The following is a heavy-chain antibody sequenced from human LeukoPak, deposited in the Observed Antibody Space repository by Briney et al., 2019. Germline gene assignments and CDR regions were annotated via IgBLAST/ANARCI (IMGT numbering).Heavy chain of an antibody. CDR3: AKSDSGYYYSLDY. D-gene: IGHD3-22*01. CDR2: ISYDGSNK. V-gene: IGHV3-30*18. CDR1: GFTFSSYG. Sequence: GRSLRLSCAVSGFTFSSYGMHWVRQPPGKGLEWVAVISYDGSNKYYADSVKGRFTISRDNSKNTLYLQMNSLRAEDTAVYYCAKSDSGYYYSLDYWGQGTLVTVSS. J-gene: IGHJ4*02.